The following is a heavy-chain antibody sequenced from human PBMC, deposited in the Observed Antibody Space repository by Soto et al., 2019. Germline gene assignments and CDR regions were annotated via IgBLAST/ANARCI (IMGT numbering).Heavy chain of an antibody. Sequence: QLQLQESGPGLVKPSETLSLTCTVSGGSISSSSYYWGWIRQPPGKGLEWIGSIYYSGSTYYNPSLKSRVTISVDTAMIQFSPNRSSVTAADTAVYYCAMYGSGSYAKPPHYYYYGMDVWGQGTTVTVSS. CDR1: GGSISSSSYY. CDR2: IYYSGST. D-gene: IGHD3-10*01. V-gene: IGHV4-39*01. J-gene: IGHJ6*02. CDR3: AMYGSGSYAKPPHYYYYGMDV.